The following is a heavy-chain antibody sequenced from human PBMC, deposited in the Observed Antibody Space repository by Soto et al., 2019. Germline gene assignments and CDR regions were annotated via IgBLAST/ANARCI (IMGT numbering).Heavy chain of an antibody. D-gene: IGHD5-18*01. Sequence: GGSLRLSCEASGFPVSFNYMSWVRQAPGKGLEWVSYISSSSSTIYYADSVKGRFTISRDNAKNSLYLQMNSLRDEDTAVYYCARDSGYSYGPFDYWGQGTLVTVSS. CDR1: GFPVSFNY. CDR2: ISSSSSTI. V-gene: IGHV3-48*02. CDR3: ARDSGYSYGPFDY. J-gene: IGHJ4*02.